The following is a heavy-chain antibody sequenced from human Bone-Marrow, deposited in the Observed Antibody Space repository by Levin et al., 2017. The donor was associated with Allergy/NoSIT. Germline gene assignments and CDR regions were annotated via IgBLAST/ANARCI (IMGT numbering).Heavy chain of an antibody. CDR2: IKQDGSEK. CDR3: ARDNYGDAFDI. Sequence: SCAASGFTFSSYWMSWVRQAPGKGLEWVANIKQDGSEKYYVDSVKGRFTISRDNAKNSLYLQMNSLRAEDTAVYYCARDNYGDAFDIWGQGTMVTVSS. CDR1: GFTFSSYW. V-gene: IGHV3-7*01. D-gene: IGHD4-11*01. J-gene: IGHJ3*02.